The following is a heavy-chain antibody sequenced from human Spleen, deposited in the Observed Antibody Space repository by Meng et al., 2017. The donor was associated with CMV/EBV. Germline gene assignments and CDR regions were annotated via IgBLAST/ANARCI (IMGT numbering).Heavy chain of an antibody. CDR2: IYYSGTT. D-gene: IGHD3-10*01. J-gene: IGHJ5*02. CDR3: ALTMDNWFDP. Sequence: CTVSGGTMSRGTYYWNWIRQPPGKGLEWIGNIYYSGTTFYNPSLKSRVTISADTSKNQFSLRLNSLTAADTAVYYCALTMDNWFDPWGQGTLVTVSS. V-gene: IGHV4-39*07. CDR1: GGTMSRGTYY.